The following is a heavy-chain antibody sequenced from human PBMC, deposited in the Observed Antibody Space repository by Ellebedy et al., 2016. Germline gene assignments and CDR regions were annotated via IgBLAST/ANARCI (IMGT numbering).Heavy chain of an antibody. CDR2: ITSSSSYI. V-gene: IGHV3-21*01. CDR3: ARGDDYALDY. CDR1: GFTFSTYS. J-gene: IGHJ4*02. D-gene: IGHD5-12*01. Sequence: GGSLRLXXAASGFTFSTYSMTWVRQAPGKGLEWVSSITSSSSYIFYADSVKGRFTISRDNAKNSVYLQMNSLRAEDTAVYYCARGDDYALDYWGQGTLVTVSS.